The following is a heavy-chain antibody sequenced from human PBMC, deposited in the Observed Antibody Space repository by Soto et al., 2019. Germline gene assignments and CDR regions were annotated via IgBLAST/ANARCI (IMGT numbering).Heavy chain of an antibody. V-gene: IGHV1-8*01. D-gene: IGHD3-3*01. CDR1: GYTFTSYD. Sequence: ASVKASCKASGYTFTSYDINWVRQATGQGLEWLGWMNPNSGNTGYAQKFQGRVTMTRNTSISTAYMELSSLRSEDTAVYYCARGVLRFLEWLHYWGQGTLVTVSS. CDR3: ARGVLRFLEWLHY. CDR2: MNPNSGNT. J-gene: IGHJ4*02.